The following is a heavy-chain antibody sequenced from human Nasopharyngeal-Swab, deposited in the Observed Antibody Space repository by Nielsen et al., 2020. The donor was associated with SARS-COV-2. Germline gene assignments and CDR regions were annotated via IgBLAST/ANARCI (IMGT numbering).Heavy chain of an antibody. V-gene: IGHV4-39*07. J-gene: IGHJ4*02. Sequence: SETLSLTCTVSGDSISSNSYYWGWIRQSPGKGLEWIGSFSYGGTTYFNPSRKSRVTISVDTSKNQFSVKLSSVTAADTAVYYCARERVTDKYFDYWGQGTLVTVSS. CDR1: GDSISSNSYY. CDR3: ARERVTDKYFDY. CDR2: FSYGGTT. D-gene: IGHD2-21*02.